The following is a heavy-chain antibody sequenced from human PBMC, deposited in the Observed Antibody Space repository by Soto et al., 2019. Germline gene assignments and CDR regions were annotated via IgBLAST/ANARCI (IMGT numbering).Heavy chain of an antibody. Sequence: SETLSLTCTVSGGSISSYYWSWIRQPPGKGLEWIGYIYYSGSTNYNPSLKSRVTISVDTPKNQFSLKLSSVTAADAAVYYCARVEDGTVASLLFDYWGQGTLVTVSS. D-gene: IGHD5-12*01. J-gene: IGHJ4*02. CDR2: IYYSGST. V-gene: IGHV4-59*01. CDR3: ARVEDGTVASLLFDY. CDR1: GGSISSYY.